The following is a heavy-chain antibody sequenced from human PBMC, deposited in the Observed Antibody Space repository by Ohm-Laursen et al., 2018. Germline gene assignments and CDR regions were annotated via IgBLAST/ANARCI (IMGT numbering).Heavy chain of an antibody. Sequence: ASVKVSCKASGNTFTSYYIHWVRQAPGQGLEWMGIINPSGGSTSYAQNFQGRVTMARDTSTSTLYMELSSLRSEDTAVYYCAGGRYDFWSGYYSGFDYWGQGTLVTVSS. CDR3: AGGRYDFWSGYYSGFDY. D-gene: IGHD3-3*01. CDR1: GNTFTSYY. J-gene: IGHJ4*02. CDR2: INPSGGST. V-gene: IGHV1-46*01.